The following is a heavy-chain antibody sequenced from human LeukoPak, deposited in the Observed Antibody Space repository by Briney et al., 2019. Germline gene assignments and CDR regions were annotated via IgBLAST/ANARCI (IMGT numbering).Heavy chain of an antibody. CDR1: GYTFTGYY. D-gene: IGHD3-3*01. Sequence: ASAKVSCKASGYTFTGYYTHWVRQAPGQGLEWMGRINPNSGGTNYAQKFQGRVTMTRDTSISTAYMELSRLSSDDTAVYYCARSINYDFWSGSGNWFDPWGQGTLVTVSS. CDR2: INPNSGGT. J-gene: IGHJ5*02. V-gene: IGHV1-2*06. CDR3: ARSINYDFWSGSGNWFDP.